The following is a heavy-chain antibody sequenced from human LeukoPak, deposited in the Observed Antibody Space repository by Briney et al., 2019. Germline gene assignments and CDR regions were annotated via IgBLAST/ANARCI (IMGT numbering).Heavy chain of an antibody. D-gene: IGHD4/OR15-4a*01. CDR3: VRDRNYGAFDY. V-gene: IGHV3-20*01. J-gene: IGHJ4*02. Sequence: PGGSLRLSGAASGFTFDHHGMNWVRQAPGKGLEWVSGITWNSGTTGYADSVRGRFTISRDNAKNSLYLQMNSLRAEDTAFYHCVRDRNYGAFDYWGQGTLVTVSS. CDR1: GFTFDHHG. CDR2: ITWNSGTT.